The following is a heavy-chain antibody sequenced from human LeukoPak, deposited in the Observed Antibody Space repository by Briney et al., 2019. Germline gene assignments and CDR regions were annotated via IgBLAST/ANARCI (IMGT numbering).Heavy chain of an antibody. CDR3: ARLPLNIAAAGFFDY. D-gene: IGHD6-13*01. CDR1: GGSISSSSHY. V-gene: IGHV4-39*01. Sequence: PSETLSLTCTVSGGSISSSSHYWGWIRQPPGKGLEWIGSIYYSGSTYYNPSLKSRVTISVDTSKNQFSLKLSSVTAADTAVYYCARLPLNIAAAGFFDYWGQGTLVTVSS. CDR2: IYYSGST. J-gene: IGHJ4*02.